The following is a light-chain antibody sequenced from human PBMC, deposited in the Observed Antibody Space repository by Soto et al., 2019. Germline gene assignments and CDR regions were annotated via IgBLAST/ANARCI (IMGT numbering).Light chain of an antibody. CDR2: DAS. Sequence: EIMMTQSPVTLSVSPGERATLSCRASQSANTYLAWYQHKPGQVPRLLIYDASNRASGIPTRFSGSGSGTDFTLTISSLEPEDFAVYYCQQCAIWPLTFGGGTKVDIK. CDR3: QQCAIWPLT. V-gene: IGKV3-11*01. CDR1: QSANTY. J-gene: IGKJ4*01.